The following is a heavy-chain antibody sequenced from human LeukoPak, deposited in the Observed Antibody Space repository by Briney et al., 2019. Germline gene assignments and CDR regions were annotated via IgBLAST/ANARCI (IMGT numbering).Heavy chain of an antibody. CDR1: GYTFTSYG. Sequence: GASVKVSCKASGYTFTSYGISWVRQAPGQGLEWMGWISAYNGNTNYAQKLQGRVTMTTDTSTSTAYMELRSLRSDDTAVYYCARVKTYQLLFPWFDPWGQGTLVTVSS. CDR2: ISAYNGNT. D-gene: IGHD2-2*01. J-gene: IGHJ5*02. CDR3: ARVKTYQLLFPWFDP. V-gene: IGHV1-18*01.